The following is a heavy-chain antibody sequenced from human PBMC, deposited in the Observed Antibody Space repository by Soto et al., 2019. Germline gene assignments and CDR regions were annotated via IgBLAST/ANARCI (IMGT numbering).Heavy chain of an antibody. CDR1: GFSFGSYI. V-gene: IGHV3-21*01. CDR3: ERSMTSGDV. Sequence: EVQLAQSGAGLVKPGESLRLSCAASGFSFGSYIMNWVRQAPGKGLEWVASITTSGGSRYYADSVRGRFTISRDNAKNSLSLQMNSLRADDTAVYYCERSMTSGDVWGQGTTVTVS. CDR2: ITTSGGSR. J-gene: IGHJ6*02. D-gene: IGHD2-2*01.